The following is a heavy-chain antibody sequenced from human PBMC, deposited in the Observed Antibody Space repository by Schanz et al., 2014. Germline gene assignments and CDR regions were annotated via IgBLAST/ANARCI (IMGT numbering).Heavy chain of an antibody. J-gene: IGHJ4*02. Sequence: QVQLQESGPGLVKPSENLSLTCTVSDGSISSSSYYWGWIRQPPGKGLEWIGSIYQSGTTYYSPPRKSGLPFSLNPPKTKSPLKLISVTAADTAVYYCARPGGSSWSFAYWGLGRLVIVSS. CDR2: IYQSGTT. CDR3: ARPGGSSWSFAY. CDR1: DGSISSSSYY. V-gene: IGHV4-39*01. D-gene: IGHD6-13*01.